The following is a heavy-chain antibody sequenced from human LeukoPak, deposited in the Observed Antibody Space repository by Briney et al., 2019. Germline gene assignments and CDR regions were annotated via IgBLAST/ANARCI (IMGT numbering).Heavy chain of an antibody. Sequence: PSETLSLTCTVSGYSISSGNYWDWIRQPPGKGLEWIGSIYYSGSTYYNPSLKSRVTISVDTSKNQFSLKLSSVTAADTAVYYCARERDPYGGNSVGLGGLDYWGQGTLVTVSS. CDR2: IYYSGST. CDR3: ARERDPYGGNSVGLGGLDY. CDR1: GYSISSGNY. D-gene: IGHD4-23*01. J-gene: IGHJ4*02. V-gene: IGHV4-38-2*02.